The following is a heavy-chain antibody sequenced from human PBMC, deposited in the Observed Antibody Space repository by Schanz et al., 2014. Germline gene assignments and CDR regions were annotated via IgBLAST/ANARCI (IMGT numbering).Heavy chain of an antibody. J-gene: IGHJ6*02. CDR1: GFTFSSYA. CDR3: AKGMGYCSGGTCYDYYYYGLDV. D-gene: IGHD2-15*01. V-gene: IGHV3-23*01. Sequence: EVQLLESGGGLVQPGGSLRLSCAASGFTFSSYAMSWVRQAPGKGLEWVSSISSSGSYIHYADSVKGRFTISRDNSENTLYLQMNSLSADDTAVFYCAKGMGYCSGGTCYDYYYYGLDVWGQGTTVTVSS. CDR2: ISSSGSYI.